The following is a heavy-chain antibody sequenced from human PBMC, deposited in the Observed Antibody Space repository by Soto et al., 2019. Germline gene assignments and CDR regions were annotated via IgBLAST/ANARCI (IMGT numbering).Heavy chain of an antibody. CDR2: INYRGAT. CDR3: ARDAPGAAPY. D-gene: IGHD6-13*01. J-gene: IGHJ4*02. Sequence: SETLSLTCTVSGGPIINGDSYWNWIRQHPEKGLEWMGYINYRGATNYNPALKSRILISIDTSKNQFSLRLTSVTAADTAVYYCARDAPGAAPYWGQGTLVTVSS. CDR1: GGPIINGDSY. V-gene: IGHV4-31*03.